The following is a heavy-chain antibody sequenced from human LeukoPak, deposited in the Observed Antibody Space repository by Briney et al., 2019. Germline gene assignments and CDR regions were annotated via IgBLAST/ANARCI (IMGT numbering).Heavy chain of an antibody. CDR1: GGSFSGYY. D-gene: IGHD6-19*01. CDR3: ATRRIAVAAPFDY. CDR2: INHSGST. J-gene: IGHJ4*02. Sequence: PSETLSLTCAVYGGSFSGYYWSWIRQPPGKGLEWIGEINHSGSTNYNPSLKSRVTMSVDTSKNEFSLKLSSATTADTAVYYCATRRIAVAAPFDYWGQGTLVTVSS. V-gene: IGHV4-34*01.